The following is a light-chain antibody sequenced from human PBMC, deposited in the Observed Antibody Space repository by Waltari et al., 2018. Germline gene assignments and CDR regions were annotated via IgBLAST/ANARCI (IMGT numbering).Light chain of an antibody. CDR2: RND. CDR1: QSNVGDNV. Sequence: QSVLTQPPSASGTPGQRVTISCSGSQSNVGDNVVNWYHQGPGKAPKLVTERNDLRPSGVPDQCTASKAGTSASLAISGLQSEDEGDYYCATWDDSPTGRWVFGGGTRVTVL. J-gene: IGLJ3*02. CDR3: ATWDDSPTGRWV. V-gene: IGLV1-44*01.